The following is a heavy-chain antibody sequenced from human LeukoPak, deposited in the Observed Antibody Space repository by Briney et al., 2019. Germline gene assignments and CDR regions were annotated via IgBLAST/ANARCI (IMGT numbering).Heavy chain of an antibody. V-gene: IGHV3-21*04. CDR2: ISSSSSYI. J-gene: IGHJ4*02. CDR1: GFTFSSYS. Sequence: PGGSLRLSYAASGFTFSSYSMNWVRQAPGKGLEWVSSISSSSSYIYYADSVKGRFTISRDNAKNSLYLQMNSLRAEDTAVYYCARLTGTAQTGTTDYWGQGTLVTVSS. CDR3: ARLTGTAQTGTTDY. D-gene: IGHD1-7*01.